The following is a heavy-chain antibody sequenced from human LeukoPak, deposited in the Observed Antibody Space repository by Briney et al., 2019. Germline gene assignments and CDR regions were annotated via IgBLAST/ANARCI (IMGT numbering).Heavy chain of an antibody. D-gene: IGHD5-18*01. CDR3: VSHTAMVTSVDY. CDR2: IYTSGST. V-gene: IGHV4-4*07. Sequence: SETLSLTCTVSGGSISSYYWSWIRQPAGKGLEWIGRIYTSGSTNYNPSLKSRVTMSVDTSKNQFSLKLSSVTAADTAVYYCVSHTAMVTSVDYWGQGTLVTVSS. J-gene: IGHJ4*02. CDR1: GGSISSYY.